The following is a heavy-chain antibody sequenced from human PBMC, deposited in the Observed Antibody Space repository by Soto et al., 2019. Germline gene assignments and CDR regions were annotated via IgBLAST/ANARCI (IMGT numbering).Heavy chain of an antibody. CDR2: ISYDAKYK. D-gene: IGHD3-3*01. J-gene: IGHJ4*02. V-gene: IGHV3-30*18. CDR3: AQARITVFGLVSGD. CDR1: GFTFSSYA. Sequence: QVQLVESGGGVVQPGRSLRLSCAASGFTFSSYAMHWVRQAPGKGLEWVAVISYDAKYKCYADSVKGRFTISRDDSKNTLYLQMNSLRVEDTAVYYCAQARITVFGLVSGDWGQGTQVTVSS.